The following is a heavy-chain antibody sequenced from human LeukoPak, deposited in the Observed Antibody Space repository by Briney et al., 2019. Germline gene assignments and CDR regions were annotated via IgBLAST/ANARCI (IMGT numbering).Heavy chain of an antibody. CDR1: GFIFKNDW. J-gene: IGHJ4*02. D-gene: IGHD6-6*01. Sequence: PGGSLRLSCVGSGFIFKNDWMHWVRQAPGKGLVWVSRLYSEGGRTYYADSVKGRFTISRDNAKNTLYLQMNSLTVEDTAVYYCSRGLGQPVDSWGLGTLVTVSS. V-gene: IGHV3-74*01. CDR3: SRGLGQPVDS. CDR2: LYSEGGRT.